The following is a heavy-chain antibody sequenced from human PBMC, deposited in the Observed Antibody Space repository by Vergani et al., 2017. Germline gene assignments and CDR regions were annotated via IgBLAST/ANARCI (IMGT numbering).Heavy chain of an antibody. CDR2: IIPIFGTA. D-gene: IGHD5-18*01. CDR1: GGTFSSYA. CDR3: ARDRWDTAMVSGAFDI. Sequence: QVQLVQSGSELKKPGSSVKVSCKASGGTFSSYAISWVRQAPGQGLEWMGGIIPIFGTANYAKKFQGRVTITADESTSTAYMELSSLRSEDTAVYYCARDRWDTAMVSGAFDIWGQGTMVTVSS. V-gene: IGHV1-69*01. J-gene: IGHJ3*02.